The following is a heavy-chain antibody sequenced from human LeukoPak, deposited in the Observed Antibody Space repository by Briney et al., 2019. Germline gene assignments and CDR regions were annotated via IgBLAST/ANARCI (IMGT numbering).Heavy chain of an antibody. J-gene: IGHJ1*01. CDR3: ARVGATRAEYFQH. CDR1: GFTFSSYG. D-gene: IGHD1-26*01. CDR2: ISYDGSNK. V-gene: IGHV3-30*03. Sequence: LRLSCAASGFTFSSYGMHWVRQAPGKGLEWVAVISYDGSNKYYADSVKGRFTISRDNSKNTLYLQMNSLRAEDTAVYYCARVGATRAEYFQHWGQGTLVTVSS.